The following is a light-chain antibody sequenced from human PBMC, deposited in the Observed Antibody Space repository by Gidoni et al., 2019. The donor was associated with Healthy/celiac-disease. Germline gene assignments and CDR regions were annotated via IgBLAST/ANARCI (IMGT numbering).Light chain of an antibody. Sequence: DIVMTQSPLSLPVTPGEPASISCRSSQSLLHSNGYNYLDWYLQKPGQSPQLLIYLGSNRASGVTDRYSGSGSGTDFTVKISRVEAEDVGVYYCMQALQTPYTFGQXTKLEIK. CDR1: QSLLHSNGYNY. V-gene: IGKV2-28*01. CDR2: LGS. J-gene: IGKJ2*01. CDR3: MQALQTPYT.